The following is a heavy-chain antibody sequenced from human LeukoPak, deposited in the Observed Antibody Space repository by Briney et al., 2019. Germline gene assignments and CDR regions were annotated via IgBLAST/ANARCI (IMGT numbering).Heavy chain of an antibody. V-gene: IGHV4-59*01. Sequence: SETLSLTCTVSGGFITSYYWSWIRQPPGKGLKWIGYIYYTGSTNYNPSLKSRVTISVDTSKTQFSLKLRSVTAADTAVYYCARDRGNGMDVWGQGTTVTVSS. D-gene: IGHD3-10*01. CDR2: IYYTGST. CDR1: GGFITSYY. J-gene: IGHJ6*02. CDR3: ARDRGNGMDV.